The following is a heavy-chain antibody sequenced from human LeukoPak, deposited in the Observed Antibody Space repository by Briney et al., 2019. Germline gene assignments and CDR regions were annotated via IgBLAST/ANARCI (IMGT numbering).Heavy chain of an antibody. CDR2: INPNSGDT. CDR1: GYSFTGYY. CDR3: ARVSSFDWLYYFDY. J-gene: IGHJ4*02. Sequence: ASVTVSCKASGYSFTGYYIHWVRQAPGQGLECMGWINPNSGDTNYAQKFQGRVTMTRGTSISTAYMELSRLRSDDTAIYYCARVSSFDWLYYFDYWGQGTLVTVSS. V-gene: IGHV1-2*02. D-gene: IGHD3-9*01.